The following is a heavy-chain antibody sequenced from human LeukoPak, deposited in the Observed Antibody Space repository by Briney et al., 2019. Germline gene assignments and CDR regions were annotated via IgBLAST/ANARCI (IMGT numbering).Heavy chain of an antibody. CDR3: ARDQDSSGYYGYYYYRMDV. J-gene: IGHJ6*02. Sequence: ASVKVPCKASGYTFTSYGISWVRQAPGQGLEWMGWISAYNGNTNYAQKLQGRVTMTTDTSTSTAYMELRSLRSDDTAVYYCARDQDSSGYYGYYYYRMDVWGQGTTVTV. CDR2: ISAYNGNT. D-gene: IGHD3-22*01. V-gene: IGHV1-18*01. CDR1: GYTFTSYG.